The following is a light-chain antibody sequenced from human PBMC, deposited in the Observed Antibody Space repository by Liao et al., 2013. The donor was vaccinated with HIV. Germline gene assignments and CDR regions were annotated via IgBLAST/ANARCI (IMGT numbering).Light chain of an antibody. CDR3: HTWDTNSWV. J-gene: IGLJ3*02. CDR2: EDT. V-gene: IGLV3-1*01. CDR1: KLGDHY. Sequence: SYVLTQPPSVSVSPGQTVSVTCSGDKLGDHYVSWYQQRPGQSPTLVIYEDTKRPSGIPERFSGSNSGNTATLTISGTQALDEADYYCHTWDTNSWVFGGGTKLMVL.